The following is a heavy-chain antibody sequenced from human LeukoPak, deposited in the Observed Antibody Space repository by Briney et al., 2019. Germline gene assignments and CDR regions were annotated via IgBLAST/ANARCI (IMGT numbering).Heavy chain of an antibody. D-gene: IGHD1-1*01. CDR2: INPNSGGI. J-gene: IGHJ5*02. Sequence: ASVKVSCKASGYTFTGYYMHWVRQAPGQGLGWMGWINPNSGGINYAQKFQGRVTMTRDTSITTAYMELSRLRSDDTAVYYCARDEREYASLAWGQGTLVTVSS. V-gene: IGHV1-2*02. CDR3: ARDEREYASLA. CDR1: GYTFTGYY.